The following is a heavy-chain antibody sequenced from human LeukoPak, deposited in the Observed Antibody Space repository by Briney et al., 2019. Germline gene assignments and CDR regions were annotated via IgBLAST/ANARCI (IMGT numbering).Heavy chain of an antibody. CDR3: AREGSYGFNWFDP. D-gene: IGHD5-18*01. J-gene: IGHJ5*02. CDR2: ISSSGSTI. V-gene: IGHV3-48*03. CDR1: GFTFSSYE. Sequence: GGSLRLSCAASGFTFSSYEMNWVRQAPGKGLEWVSYISSSGSTIYYADFVKGRFTISRDNAKNSLYLQMNSLRAEDTAVYYCAREGSYGFNWFDPWGQGTLVTVSS.